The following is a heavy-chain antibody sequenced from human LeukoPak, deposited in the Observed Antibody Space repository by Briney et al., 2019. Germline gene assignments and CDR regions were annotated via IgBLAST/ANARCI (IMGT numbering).Heavy chain of an antibody. V-gene: IGHV3-48*01. D-gene: IGHD3-9*01. J-gene: IGHJ4*02. Sequence: GGSLRLSCAASGFTFSTYSMNWVRQAPGKGLEWVSYFSSSTSTIYYADSVEGRFTISRDNAKNSLYLQTNSLRAEDTAVYYCARSPLYFDWLFYFDSWGQGTLVTVSS. CDR2: FSSSTSTI. CDR1: GFTFSTYS. CDR3: ARSPLYFDWLFYFDS.